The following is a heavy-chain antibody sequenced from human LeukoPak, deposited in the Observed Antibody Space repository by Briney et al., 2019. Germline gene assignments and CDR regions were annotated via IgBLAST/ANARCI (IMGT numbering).Heavy chain of an antibody. Sequence: GGSLRLSCETSGFSFSHYGMHWVRQAPGKGLEWVSGIGGSGVSTYYADSVKGRFTISRDNSKNTLYLQMNSLRAEDTAVYYCAKATSPESAQYYFDYWGQGTLVTVSS. CDR2: IGGSGVST. J-gene: IGHJ4*02. CDR3: AKATSPESAQYYFDY. CDR1: GFSFSHYG. D-gene: IGHD6-6*01. V-gene: IGHV3-23*01.